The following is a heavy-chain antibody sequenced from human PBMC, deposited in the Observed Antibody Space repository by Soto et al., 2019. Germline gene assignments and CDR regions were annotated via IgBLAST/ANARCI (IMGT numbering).Heavy chain of an antibody. CDR3: ARAAMGGSSWPFDY. J-gene: IGHJ4*02. CDR1: GGSISSSNW. D-gene: IGHD6-13*01. Sequence: QVQLQESGPGLVKPSGTLSLTCAVSGGSISSSNWWSWVRQPPGKGLEWIGEIYHSGRTNYNQSLKSSVTISVATSKNQFSLKLSSVTAADTAVYYCARAAMGGSSWPFDYWGQGTLVTVSS. CDR2: IYHSGRT. V-gene: IGHV4-4*02.